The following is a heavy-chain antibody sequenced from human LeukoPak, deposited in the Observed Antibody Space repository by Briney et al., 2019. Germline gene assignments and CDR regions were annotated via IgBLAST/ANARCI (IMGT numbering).Heavy chain of an antibody. Sequence: PSETLSLTCTVSGGSISSYYWSWIRQPPGKGLEWIGYIYYSGSTNYNPSLKSRVTISVDTSKNQFSLKLSSVTAADTAVYYCARVGYGYGFHYFDYWGQGTLVTVSS. CDR3: ARVGYGYGFHYFDY. CDR2: IYYSGST. D-gene: IGHD5-18*01. CDR1: GGSISSYY. J-gene: IGHJ4*02. V-gene: IGHV4-59*01.